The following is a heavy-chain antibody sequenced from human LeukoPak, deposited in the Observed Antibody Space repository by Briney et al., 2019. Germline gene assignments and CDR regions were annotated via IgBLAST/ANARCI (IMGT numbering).Heavy chain of an antibody. D-gene: IGHD1-26*01. Sequence: APVKVSCKASGYIFTNYDISWVRQAPGQGLEWMGWISTYNGNTNYAQKLQDRVTMTTDTSTSTAYMELRSLRSGDTAVYYCARGWEFDYWGQGTLVTVSS. CDR2: ISTYNGNT. CDR3: ARGWEFDY. V-gene: IGHV1-18*01. CDR1: GYIFTNYD. J-gene: IGHJ4*02.